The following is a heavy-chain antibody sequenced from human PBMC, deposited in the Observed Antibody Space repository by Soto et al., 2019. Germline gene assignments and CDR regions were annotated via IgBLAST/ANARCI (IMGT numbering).Heavy chain of an antibody. Sequence: PSETLSLTCMISGSSIMPYYWSWIRQPPGKGLEWIGNIYYSGSTNYSPSLRSRVIMSVASSRNQLSLRLNSVTAADTAVYYCTRVGGYYGDYPNFDYWGQGALVTVSS. CDR3: TRVGGYYGDYPNFDY. V-gene: IGHV4-59*01. CDR2: IYYSGST. J-gene: IGHJ4*02. D-gene: IGHD4-17*01. CDR1: GSSIMPYY.